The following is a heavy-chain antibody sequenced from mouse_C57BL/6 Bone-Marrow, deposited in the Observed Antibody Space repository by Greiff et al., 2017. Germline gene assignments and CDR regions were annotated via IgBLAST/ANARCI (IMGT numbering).Heavy chain of an antibody. V-gene: IGHV5-17*01. CDR3: ARGVVARGGYFDV. CDR2: ISSGSSTI. D-gene: IGHD1-1*01. CDR1: GFTFSDYG. Sequence: EVQLQESGGGLVKPGGSLKLSCAASGFTFSDYGMHWVRQAPEKGLEWVAYISSGSSTIYYADTVKGRFTISRDNAKNTLFLQMTSLRSEDTAMYYCARGVVARGGYFDVWGTGTTVTVSS. J-gene: IGHJ1*03.